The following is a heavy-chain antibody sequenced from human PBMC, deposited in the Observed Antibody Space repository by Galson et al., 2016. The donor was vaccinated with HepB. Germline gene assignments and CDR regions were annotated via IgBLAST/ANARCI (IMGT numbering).Heavy chain of an antibody. CDR1: GGTFSNYV. Sequence: SVKVSCKASGGTFSNYVISWVRQAPGQGLEWMGGIIPIFGTANNAQKFPGRVTITADKFTSTAYMELSRLRSEDTAVYYCARLDSYNYPYYFDYWGQGTLVTVS. CDR3: ARLDSYNYPYYFDY. D-gene: IGHD5-24*01. J-gene: IGHJ4*02. V-gene: IGHV1-69*06. CDR2: IIPIFGTA.